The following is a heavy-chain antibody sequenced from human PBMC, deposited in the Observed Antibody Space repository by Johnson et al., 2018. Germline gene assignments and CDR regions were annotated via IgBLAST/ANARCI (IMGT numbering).Heavy chain of an antibody. CDR2: IKSKTDGGTT. CDR1: GFTFSNAW. Sequence: EVQLLESGGGLVKPGGSLRLSCAASGFTFSNAWMNWVRQAPGKGLEWVGRIKSKTDGGTTDYAAPVKGRFTISRDDSKKTLYLQMNSLKTEDTAGYYATTTEYYYDSSGYYYFRYYYYYMDVWGKGTTVTVSS. D-gene: IGHD3-22*01. V-gene: IGHV3-15*07. CDR3: TTTEYYYDSSGYYYFRYYYYYMDV. J-gene: IGHJ6*03.